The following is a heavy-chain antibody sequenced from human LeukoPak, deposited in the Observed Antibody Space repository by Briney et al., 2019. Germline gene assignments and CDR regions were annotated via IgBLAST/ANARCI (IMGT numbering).Heavy chain of an antibody. CDR1: RFTFSSYA. V-gene: IGHV3-48*02. J-gene: IGHJ3*01. D-gene: IGHD3-22*01. CDR3: ARGEMDYYDSSGAFVV. Sequence: GGSLRLSCAASRFTFSSYAMNWVRQAPGKGLEWISYISSISRTIYYADSVKGRFTISRDNVKNSLYLQMSSLRDEDTAVYYCARGEMDYYDSSGAFVVWGQGTMVTVSS. CDR2: ISSISRTI.